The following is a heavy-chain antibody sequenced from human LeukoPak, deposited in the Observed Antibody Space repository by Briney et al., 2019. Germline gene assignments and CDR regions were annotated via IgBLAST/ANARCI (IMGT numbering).Heavy chain of an antibody. CDR1: GFTFNYFW. V-gene: IGHV3-74*01. J-gene: IGHJ4*02. CDR2: INNDGTAT. Sequence: PGGSLRLSCAASGFTFNYFWTHWVRQVPGKGLGWGSGINNDGTATYYADSVKGRFTISRDNAKNTVYLQMNGLRAEDATVYYCATVSEYWGQGTLVTVSS. CDR3: ATVSEY.